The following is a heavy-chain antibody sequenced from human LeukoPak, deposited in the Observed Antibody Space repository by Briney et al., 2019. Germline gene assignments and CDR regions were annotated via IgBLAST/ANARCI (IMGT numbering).Heavy chain of an antibody. CDR2: INHSGST. D-gene: IGHD6-6*01. CDR1: GGSFSDYY. J-gene: IGHJ4*02. CDR3: AKTPTALVRGGYYFDS. Sequence: SETLSLTCAVSGGSFSDYYWNWIRQPPGKGLEWIGEINHSGSTNYNPSLKTRVSISVDTSKKQFSLKLNSVTAADTAVYFCAKTPTALVRGGYYFDSWGQGTLVTVSS. V-gene: IGHV4-34*01.